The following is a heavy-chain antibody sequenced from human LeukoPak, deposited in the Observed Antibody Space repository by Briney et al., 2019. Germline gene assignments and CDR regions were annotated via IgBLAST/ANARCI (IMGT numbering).Heavy chain of an antibody. CDR1: GYTFTSYG. V-gene: IGHV1-18*01. J-gene: IGHJ3*02. CDR3: ARGSLRYYYDSSGSYDAFDI. D-gene: IGHD3-22*01. CDR2: ISAYNGNT. Sequence: ATVKVSCKASGYTFTSYGISWVRQAPGQGLEWMGWISAYNGNTNYAQKFQGRVTMTRNTSISTAYMELSSLRSEDTAVYYCARGSLRYYYDSSGSYDAFDIWGQGTMVTVSS.